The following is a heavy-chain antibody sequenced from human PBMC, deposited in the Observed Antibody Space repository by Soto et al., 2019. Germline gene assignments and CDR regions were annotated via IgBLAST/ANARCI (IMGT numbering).Heavy chain of an antibody. V-gene: IGHV4-31*03. D-gene: IGHD6-6*01. Sequence: QVQLRESGPGLVKPSQTLSLTCTVSGGSISSAGYYWTWIRQYPGKGLEWIGYIYYSGSTYYNPSLKSRLTISVDTSRNQFSLKLSSVNAADTAVYYCARAPYSSSSGRSWFDPWGQGTLVTVSS. CDR3: ARAPYSSSSGRSWFDP. J-gene: IGHJ5*02. CDR1: GGSISSAGYY. CDR2: IYYSGST.